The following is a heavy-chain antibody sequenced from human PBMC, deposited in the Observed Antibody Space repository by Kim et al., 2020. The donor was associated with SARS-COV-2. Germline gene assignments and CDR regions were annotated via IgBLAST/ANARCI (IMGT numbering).Heavy chain of an antibody. CDR2: IYHSGST. Sequence: SETLSLTCAVYGGSFSGYYWSWIRQPPGKGLEWIGEIYHSGSTNYNPSLKSRVTISVDTSKNQFSLKLSSVTAADTAVYYCARGRPRLQLWLLTYYGMD. V-gene: IGHV4-34*01. CDR3: ARGRPRLQLWLLTYYGMD. CDR1: GGSFSGYY. D-gene: IGHD5-18*01. J-gene: IGHJ6*01.